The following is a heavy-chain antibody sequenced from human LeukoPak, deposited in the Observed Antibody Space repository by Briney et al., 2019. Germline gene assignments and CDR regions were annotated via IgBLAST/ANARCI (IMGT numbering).Heavy chain of an antibody. J-gene: IGHJ4*02. CDR1: GFXFSSYW. CDR2: IKNDGSVK. Sequence: GGSLRLSCAASGFXFSSYWMSWVRQAPGKGLEWAANIKNDGSVKYYVDSVEGRFTISRDNAKNSLYLQMNSLRAEDTAVYFCARDDSYSSDYWGQGTLVTVSS. D-gene: IGHD6-13*01. CDR3: ARDDSYSSDY. V-gene: IGHV3-7*05.